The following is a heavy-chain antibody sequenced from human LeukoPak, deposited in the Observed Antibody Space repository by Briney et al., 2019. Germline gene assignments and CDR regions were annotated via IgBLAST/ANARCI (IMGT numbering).Heavy chain of an antibody. D-gene: IGHD3-22*01. CDR1: GFIFYNYA. CDR2: IGVSGDTT. V-gene: IGHV3-23*01. Sequence: GGSLRLSCAASGFIFYNYAMSWVRQAPGKGLEWVSVIGVSGDTTYYADSVKGRFTISRDNSKNTLYLEINSLRAEDTAVYYCAKDSSGYHGSHDYWGQGTLVTVSS. J-gene: IGHJ4*02. CDR3: AKDSSGYHGSHDY.